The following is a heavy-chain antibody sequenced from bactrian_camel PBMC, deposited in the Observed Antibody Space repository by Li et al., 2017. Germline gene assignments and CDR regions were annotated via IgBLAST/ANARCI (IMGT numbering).Heavy chain of an antibody. D-gene: IGHD2*01. CDR2: IATGSGNT. CDR1: GFSISQIC. Sequence: HVQLVESGGGSVQAGGSLRFSCAVSGFSISQICIAWFRQSPGNGRGGVARIATGSGNTYYADSVKGRSTISQDNAKNTVYLEMNTLKPEDTAMYYCKLVRGYSGTRCHQYEISYWGRGTQVTVS. J-gene: IGHJ4*01. V-gene: IGHV3S1*01. CDR3: KLVRGYSGTRCHQYEISY.